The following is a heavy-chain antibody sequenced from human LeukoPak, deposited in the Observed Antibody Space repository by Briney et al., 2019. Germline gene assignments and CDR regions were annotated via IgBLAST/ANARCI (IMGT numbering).Heavy chain of an antibody. CDR1: GFTFSSYA. J-gene: IGHJ4*02. CDR2: ISYDGSNK. Sequence: GGSLRLSCAASGFTFSSYAMHWVRQAPGKGLEWVAVISYDGSNKYYADSVKGRFTISRDNSKNTLYLRMNSLRAEDTAVYYCARGEVISYYDSSGYDYWGQGTLVTVSS. CDR3: ARGEVISYYDSSGYDY. D-gene: IGHD3-22*01. V-gene: IGHV3-30-3*01.